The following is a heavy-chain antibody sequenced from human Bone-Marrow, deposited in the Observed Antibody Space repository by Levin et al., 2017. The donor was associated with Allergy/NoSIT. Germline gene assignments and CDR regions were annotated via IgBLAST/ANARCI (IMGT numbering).Heavy chain of an antibody. V-gene: IGHV3-48*03. Sequence: PGGSLRLSCAASGFTFRAHEMNWVRQAPGKGLEWISYIDKKGRTDYYADSMGGRFTISRDNAKNSLYLDIVSLRVEDTAVYYCARVRGGSDEYWYFDLWGRGTLVSVSS. CDR3: ARVRGGSDEYWYFDL. J-gene: IGHJ2*01. CDR1: GFTFRAHE. D-gene: IGHD3-16*01. CDR2: IDKKGRTD.